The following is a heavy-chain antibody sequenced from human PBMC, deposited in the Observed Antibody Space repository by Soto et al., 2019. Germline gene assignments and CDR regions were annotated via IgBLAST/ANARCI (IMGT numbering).Heavy chain of an antibody. V-gene: IGHV3-7*05. Sequence: EVQLVKSGGGLVQPGGSLRLSCAASGFTFRTYWLSWVRQVPGKGLEWVANINLDGSEKNYVDSVKGRFTISRGNARNSLYLQMSSLRAEDTALYYCARDGSTSWYSYDYHGMDVWGQGTTVTVSS. CDR1: GFTFRTYW. D-gene: IGHD5-18*01. J-gene: IGHJ6*02. CDR2: INLDGSEK. CDR3: ARDGSTSWYSYDYHGMDV.